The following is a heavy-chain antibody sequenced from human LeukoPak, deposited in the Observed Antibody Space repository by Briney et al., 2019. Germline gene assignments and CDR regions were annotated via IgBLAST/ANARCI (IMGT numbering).Heavy chain of an antibody. CDR2: ISYSGNT. CDR3: ARDPTTVTKGFDI. CDR1: GGSISSRY. Sequence: SETLSLTCTVSGGSISSRYWTWIRQPPGKGLEWIGYISYSGNTNYNPSLRSRVTILVDTSKNQISLKLSSVTAADTAVYYCARDPTTVTKGFDIWGQGTTVTVSS. V-gene: IGHV4-59*11. J-gene: IGHJ3*02. D-gene: IGHD4-17*01.